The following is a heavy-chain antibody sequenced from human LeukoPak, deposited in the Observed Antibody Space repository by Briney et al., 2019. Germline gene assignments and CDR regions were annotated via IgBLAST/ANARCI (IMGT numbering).Heavy chain of an antibody. D-gene: IGHD1-26*01. CDR3: ARAAYSGSYHSDY. CDR1: GGSVNSGSYY. J-gene: IGHJ4*02. CDR2: IYYSGST. Sequence: SETLSLTCTVSGGSVNSGSYYWNWIRQPPGKRLEWIGYIYYSGSTNYNPSLKSRVTISVDTSKNQFSLKLSSVTAADTAVYYCARAAYSGSYHSDYWGQGTLVTVSS. V-gene: IGHV4-61*01.